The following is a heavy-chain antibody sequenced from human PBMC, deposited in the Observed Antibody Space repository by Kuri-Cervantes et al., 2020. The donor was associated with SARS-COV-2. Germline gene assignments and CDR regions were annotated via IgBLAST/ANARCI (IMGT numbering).Heavy chain of an antibody. CDR3: ARGYYYDSSGSHTPYDAFDI. CDR1: GYTFTGYY. CDR2: IIPIFGTA. J-gene: IGHJ3*02. Sequence: SVKVSCKASGYTFTGYYMHWVRQAPGQGLEWMGGIIPIFGTANYAQKFQGRVTITADESTSTAYMELSSLRSEDTAVYYCARGYYYDSSGSHTPYDAFDIRGQGTMVTVSS. V-gene: IGHV1-69*13. D-gene: IGHD3-22*01.